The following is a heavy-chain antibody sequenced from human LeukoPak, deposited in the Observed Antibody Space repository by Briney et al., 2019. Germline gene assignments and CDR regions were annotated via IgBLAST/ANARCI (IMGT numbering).Heavy chain of an antibody. CDR2: INHSGST. J-gene: IGHJ4*02. CDR1: GGSFSGYY. V-gene: IGHV4-34*01. D-gene: IGHD6-19*01. Sequence: SETLSLTCAVYGGSFSGYYWSWTRQPPGKGLEWIGEINHSGSTNYNPSLKSRVTISVDTSKNQFSLKLSSVTAADTAVYYCARGGYDIAVAGTRKEYYFDYWGQGTLVTVSS. CDR3: ARGGYDIAVAGTRKEYYFDY.